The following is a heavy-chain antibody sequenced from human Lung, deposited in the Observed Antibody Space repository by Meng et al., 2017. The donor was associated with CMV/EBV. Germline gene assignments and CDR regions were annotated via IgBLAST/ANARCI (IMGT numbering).Heavy chain of an antibody. CDR1: GYTFNRYG. J-gene: IGHJ3*02. CDR2: VGGCDGDT. D-gene: IGHD3-9*01. V-gene: IGHV1-18*01. CDR3: ARDWECLDRSDVFDI. Sequence: ALVKVSXKASGYTFNRYGISWVRQAPGQGLEWVGWVGGCDGDTNYAPELRGRVTMTTDTSTNTVYMELRSLRSDDTAVYYCARDWECLDRSDVFDIWGQGTMVXVSS.